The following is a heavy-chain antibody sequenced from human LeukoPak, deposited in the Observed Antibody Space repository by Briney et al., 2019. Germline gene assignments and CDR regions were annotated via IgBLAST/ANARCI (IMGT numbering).Heavy chain of an antibody. Sequence: SQTLSLTCTVSGGSISSGDYYWSWIRQPPGKGLEWIGYIYYSGSIYYNPSLKSRVTISVDTSKNQFSLKLSSVTAADTAVYYCARVNRWELRVDYWGQGTLVTVSS. D-gene: IGHD1-26*01. CDR1: GGSISSGDYY. CDR2: IYYSGSI. CDR3: ARVNRWELRVDY. V-gene: IGHV4-30-4*01. J-gene: IGHJ4*02.